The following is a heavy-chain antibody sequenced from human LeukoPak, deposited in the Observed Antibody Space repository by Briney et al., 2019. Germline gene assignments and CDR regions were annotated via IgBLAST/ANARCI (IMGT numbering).Heavy chain of an antibody. J-gene: IGHJ5*02. CDR1: GFTFSSYS. Sequence: GGSLRLSCAASGFTFSSYSMNWVRQAPGKGLEWVSSISSSSSYLYYADSVKGRFTISRDNAKNSLYLQMNSPRAEDTAVYYCARGVYGSGSYYTYNWFDPWGQGTLVTVSS. V-gene: IGHV3-21*01. CDR3: ARGVYGSGSYYTYNWFDP. CDR2: ISSSSSYL. D-gene: IGHD3-10*01.